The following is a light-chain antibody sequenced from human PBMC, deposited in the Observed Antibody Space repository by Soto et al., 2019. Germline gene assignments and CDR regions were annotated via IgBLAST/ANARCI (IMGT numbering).Light chain of an antibody. J-gene: IGKJ2*01. CDR2: WAS. V-gene: IGKV4-1*01. Sequence: DIVMTQSPDSLAVSLGERATINCKSSQSVLYSSNNKNHLAWYQQKPGQPPKLLIYWASTREFGVPDRLSGSGSGTDFTLTISDLQAEXXXXXXXXXXXXIPYTFGQGTKLEIK. CDR1: QSVLYSSNNKNH. CDR3: XXXXXIPYT.